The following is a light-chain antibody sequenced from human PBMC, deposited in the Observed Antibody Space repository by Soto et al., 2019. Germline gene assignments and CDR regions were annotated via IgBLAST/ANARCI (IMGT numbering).Light chain of an antibody. J-gene: IGLJ1*01. CDR2: EVS. CDR1: SSDVGGYNY. Sequence: QSVLTQPASVSGSPGQSITISCTGTSSDVGGYNYVSWYQQHPGKAPKLMIYEVSNRPSGVSNRFSGSKSGNTASLTISGLQAEDEADYYCSSYTSSSLYVFGTGTKLIVL. CDR3: SSYTSSSLYV. V-gene: IGLV2-14*01.